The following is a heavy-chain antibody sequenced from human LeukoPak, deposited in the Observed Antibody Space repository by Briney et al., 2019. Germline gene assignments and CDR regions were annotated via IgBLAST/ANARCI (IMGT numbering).Heavy chain of an antibody. CDR3: ARGGIAALYYYGVDV. J-gene: IGHJ6*02. CDR1: GGSFSGYY. V-gene: IGHV4-34*01. D-gene: IGHD6-13*01. Sequence: PSETLSLTCAVYGGSFSGYYWSWIRQPPGKGLEWIGEINHSGSTNYNPSLKSRVTISVDTSKNQFSLKLSSVTAADTAVYYCARGGIAALYYYGVDVWGQGTTVTVSS. CDR2: INHSGST.